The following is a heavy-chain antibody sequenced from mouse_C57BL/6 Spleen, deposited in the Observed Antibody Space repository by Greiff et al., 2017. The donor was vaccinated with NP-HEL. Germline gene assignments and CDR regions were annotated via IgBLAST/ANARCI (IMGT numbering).Heavy chain of an antibody. J-gene: IGHJ1*03. Sequence: VQLQQSGAELVKPGASVKLSCKASGYTFTSYWMHWVKQRPGQGLEWIGMIHPNSGSTNYNEKFKSKATLTVDKSSSTAYMQLSSLTSEDSAVYYCARFGEGYFDVWGTGTTVTVSS. V-gene: IGHV1-64*01. CDR2: IHPNSGST. CDR3: ARFGEGYFDV. CDR1: GYTFTSYW.